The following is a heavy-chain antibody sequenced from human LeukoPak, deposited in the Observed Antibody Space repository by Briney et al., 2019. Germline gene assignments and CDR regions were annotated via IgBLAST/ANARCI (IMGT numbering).Heavy chain of an antibody. J-gene: IGHJ3*02. CDR3: ARDCGGGSCYGPYDAFDI. CDR1: GFTFSSYE. D-gene: IGHD2-15*01. CDR2: ISSSGSTI. V-gene: IGHV3-48*03. Sequence: GGSQRLSCAASGFTFSSYEMNWVRQAPGKGLEWVSYISSSGSTIYYADSLKGRFTISRDNAKNSLYLQMNSLRAEDTAVYYCARDCGGGSCYGPYDAFDIWGQGTMVTVSS.